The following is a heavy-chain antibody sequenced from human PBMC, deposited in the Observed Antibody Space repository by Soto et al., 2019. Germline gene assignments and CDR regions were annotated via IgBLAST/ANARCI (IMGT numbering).Heavy chain of an antibody. Sequence: GASVKVSCKASGFTFTGSAMQWVRQARGQRLEWIGWIVVGSGNTNYAQKFQERVTITRDMSTSTAYMELSSLRSEDTAVYYCARHTYGVKEWFGELLSSYYYYGMDVWGQGTTVTVSS. D-gene: IGHD3-10*01. J-gene: IGHJ6*02. CDR2: IVVGSGNT. CDR3: ARHTYGVKEWFGELLSSYYYYGMDV. CDR1: GFTFTGSA. V-gene: IGHV1-58*02.